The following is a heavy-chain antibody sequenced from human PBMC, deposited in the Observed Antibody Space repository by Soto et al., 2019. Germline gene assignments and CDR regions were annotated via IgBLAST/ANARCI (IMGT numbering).Heavy chain of an antibody. CDR3: ARTSYYYDSSGYYRPRDYFDY. V-gene: IGHV4-59*08. CDR1: GGSISSYY. J-gene: IGHJ4*02. CDR2: IYYSGST. Sequence: SETLSLTCTVSGGSISSYYWSWIRQPPGKGLEWIGYIYYSGSTNYNPSLKSRVTISVDTSKNQFSLKLSSVTAADTAVYYCARTSYYYDSSGYYRPRDYFDYWGQGTLVTVSS. D-gene: IGHD3-22*01.